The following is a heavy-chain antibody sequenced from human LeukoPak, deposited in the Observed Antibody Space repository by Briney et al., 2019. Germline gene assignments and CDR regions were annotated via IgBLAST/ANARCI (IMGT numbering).Heavy chain of an antibody. CDR2: IKSISYGGTI. V-gene: IGHV3-15*01. D-gene: IGHD1-7*01. J-gene: IGHJ4*02. CDR3: TRTWPGNTCFNF. CDR1: GFIFNDAW. Sequence: GVSLRLSCATSGFIFNDAWMNWVRQAPGKGLEWLGRIKSISYGGTIDYAAPVKGRFTISRDDSKNTLYLQMDSLETEDTAVYYCTRTWPGNTCFNFWGQGTLVTVSS.